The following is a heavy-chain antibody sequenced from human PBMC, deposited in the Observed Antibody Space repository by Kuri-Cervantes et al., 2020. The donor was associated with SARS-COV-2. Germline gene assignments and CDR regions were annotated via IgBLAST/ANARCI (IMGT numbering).Heavy chain of an antibody. V-gene: IGHV4-34*01. Sequence: TLSLTCAVYGGPFGRYYWRWIRQPSGKGLEWIGEINHTGSTKYNPSLKSRVTISVDTSKNHFSLRLSSVAAADAAVFYCAGSSKCYYYTDVWGKGTTVTVSS. D-gene: IGHD2-2*01. CDR2: INHTGST. CDR1: GGPFGRYY. CDR3: AGSSKCYYYTDV. J-gene: IGHJ6*03.